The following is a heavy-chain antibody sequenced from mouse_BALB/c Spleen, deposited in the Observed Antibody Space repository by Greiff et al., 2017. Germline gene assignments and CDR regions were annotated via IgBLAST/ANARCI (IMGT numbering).Heavy chain of an antibody. J-gene: IGHJ3*01. CDR3: ARGAYYGNLAWFAY. CDR2: IYPGDGST. Sequence: VQLQQSGPELVKPGASVKMSCKASGYTFTSYYIHWVKQRPGQGLEWIGWIYPGDGSTKYNEKFKGKTTLTADKSSSTAYMLLSSLTSEDSAIYFCARGAYYGNLAWFAYWGQGTLVTVSA. V-gene: IGHV1S56*01. CDR1: GYTFTSYY. D-gene: IGHD2-10*01.